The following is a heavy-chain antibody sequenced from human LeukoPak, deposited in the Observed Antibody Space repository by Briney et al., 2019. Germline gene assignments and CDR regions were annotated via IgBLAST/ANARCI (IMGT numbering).Heavy chain of an antibody. D-gene: IGHD1-26*01. CDR1: GGSISSYY. V-gene: IGHV4-4*07. Sequence: SETLSLTCTVSGGSISSYYWSWIRQPAGEGLEWIGRIYTSGSTNYNASLTSRVSMSVDTSKNQFSLKLSSVTAADTAVFCCARENSGSYREFDYWGQGTLVTVSS. CDR2: IYTSGST. CDR3: ARENSGSYREFDY. J-gene: IGHJ4*02.